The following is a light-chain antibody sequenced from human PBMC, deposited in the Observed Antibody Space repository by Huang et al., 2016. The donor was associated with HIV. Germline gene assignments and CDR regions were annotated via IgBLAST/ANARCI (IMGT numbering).Light chain of an antibody. CDR3: QQRSNWPPT. J-gene: IGKJ1*01. CDR1: QSVSSY. CDR2: DAS. Sequence: EIVLTQSPATLSLSPGERATLSCRASQSVSSYLAWYQQKPGQAPRLLIYDASNRATGIPARFSGRGSVTDFTLTISSLEPEDFAVYYCQQRSNWPPTFGQGTKVEIK. V-gene: IGKV3-11*01.